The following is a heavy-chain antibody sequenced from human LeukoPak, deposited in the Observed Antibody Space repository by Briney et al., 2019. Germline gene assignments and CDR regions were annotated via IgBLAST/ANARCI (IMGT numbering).Heavy chain of an antibody. CDR3: AVLLPGTLDDKLFDY. J-gene: IGHJ4*02. Sequence: GASVTVSCKASGYTFTSYYMHWVRQAPGQGLEWMGWINPNSGGTNYAQKFQGRVTMTRDTSISTAYMELSRLRSDDTAVYYCAVLLPGTLDDKLFDYCGQGTLVT. V-gene: IGHV1-2*02. CDR1: GYTFTSYY. CDR2: INPNSGGT. D-gene: IGHD2-15*01.